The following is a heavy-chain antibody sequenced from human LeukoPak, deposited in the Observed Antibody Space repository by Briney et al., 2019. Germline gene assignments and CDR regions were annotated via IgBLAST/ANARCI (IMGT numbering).Heavy chain of an antibody. J-gene: IGHJ4*02. V-gene: IGHV4-4*02. Sequence: SGTLSLTCAVSGDSISTNHWWSWVRQPPGKGLEWIGEVYHSGSTNYNPSLKSRVTISVDKSKNLFSLKLSSVTAADTAVYYCARGTGYSSSFFYWGQGTLVTVSS. D-gene: IGHD6-13*01. CDR1: GDSISTNHW. CDR3: ARGTGYSSSFFY. CDR2: VYHSGST.